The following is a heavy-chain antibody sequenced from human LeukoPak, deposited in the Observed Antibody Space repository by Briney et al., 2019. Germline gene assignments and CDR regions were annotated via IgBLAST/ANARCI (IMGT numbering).Heavy chain of an antibody. CDR2: ISGSGGST. V-gene: IGHV3-23*01. Sequence: HPGGSLRLSCAASGFTFSSYAMSWVRQAPGKGLEWVSAISGSGGSTYYADSVKGRFTISRDNSKNTLYLQMNSLRAEDTAVYYCARDLDCSSTTCYVDYYYGMDVWGQGTTVTVSS. D-gene: IGHD2-2*01. CDR1: GFTFSSYA. CDR3: ARDLDCSSTTCYVDYYYGMDV. J-gene: IGHJ6*02.